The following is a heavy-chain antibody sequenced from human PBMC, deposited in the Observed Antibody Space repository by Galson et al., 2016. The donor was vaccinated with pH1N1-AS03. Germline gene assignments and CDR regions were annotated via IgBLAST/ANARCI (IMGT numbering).Heavy chain of an antibody. Sequence: SLRLSCAASGFTFTTYWMHWVRQAPGRGLVWVSSIHGEGSSTRGTDSVKGRFFIPRDNAKNTVDLQMNSLRVEATAVYYCARQDSSGYFHALDMWGQGTMVTVSS. D-gene: IGHD3-22*01. CDR3: ARQDSSGYFHALDM. CDR1: GFTFTTYW. J-gene: IGHJ3*02. CDR2: IHGEGSST. V-gene: IGHV3-74*01.